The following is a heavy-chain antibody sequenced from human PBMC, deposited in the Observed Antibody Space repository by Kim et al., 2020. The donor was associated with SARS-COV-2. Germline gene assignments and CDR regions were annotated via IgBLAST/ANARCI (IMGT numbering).Heavy chain of an antibody. CDR3: ARGGHYGSGIYVASP. D-gene: IGHD3-10*01. J-gene: IGHJ5*02. Sequence: SQTLSLTCTVSGGSITSYYWSWIRQPPGKGLEYIGYMYYAGATDYNPSLTSRVTISVDTSKNQFSLKLSPVTAADTAVYYCARGGHYGSGIYVASPWGQG. CDR2: MYYAGAT. V-gene: IGHV4-59*01. CDR1: GGSITSYY.